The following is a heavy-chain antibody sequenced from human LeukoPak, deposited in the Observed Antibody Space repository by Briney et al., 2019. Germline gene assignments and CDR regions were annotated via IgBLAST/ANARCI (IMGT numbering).Heavy chain of an antibody. CDR2: INSDGSST. J-gene: IGHJ1*01. CDR3: ARAGQWLAASEYFQH. V-gene: IGHV3-74*01. D-gene: IGHD6-19*01. CDR1: GFTFSSYW. Sequence: GGSLRLSCAASGFTFSSYWMHWVRQAPGKGLVWVSRINSDGSSTSYADSVKGRFTISRDNAKNTLYLQMNSLRAEDTAVYYCARAGQWLAASEYFQHWGQGTLVTVSS.